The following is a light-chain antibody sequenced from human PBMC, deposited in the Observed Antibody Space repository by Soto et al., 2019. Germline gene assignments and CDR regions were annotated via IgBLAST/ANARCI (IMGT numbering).Light chain of an antibody. V-gene: IGKV4-1*01. J-gene: IGKJ4*01. CDR1: QSVLYSSNNNNY. Sequence: DIVMTQSPDSLAVSLGARATINCKSSQSVLYSSNNNNYLAWYQQKPGQPPKLLIYWASTREAGVPHRFSGSGSGTDFTLTISSLQAEDVAVYYCQQYYTNALTFGGGTKVEIK. CDR2: WAS. CDR3: QQYYTNALT.